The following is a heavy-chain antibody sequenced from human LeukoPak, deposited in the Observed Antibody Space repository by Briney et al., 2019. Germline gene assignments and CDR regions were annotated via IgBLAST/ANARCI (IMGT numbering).Heavy chain of an antibody. D-gene: IGHD7-27*01. V-gene: IGHV4-59*08. CDR2: IYYSGST. CDR1: GGSISSYY. CDR3: ARRANWAWYFDS. J-gene: IGHJ4*02. Sequence: PSETLSLTCTVSGGSISSYYWSWIRQPPGKGLEWIGYIYYSGSTNYNPSLKSRVTISVDTSKNQFSLKLSSVTAADTAVYYCARRANWAWYFDSWGQGTLVTVPS.